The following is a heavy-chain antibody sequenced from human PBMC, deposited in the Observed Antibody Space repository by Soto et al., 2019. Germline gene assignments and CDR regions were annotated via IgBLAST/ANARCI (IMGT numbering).Heavy chain of an antibody. Sequence: QVQVVQSGGGVVQPGRSLRLSCAASGFSFSSYAMHWVRQTPGKGLEWVAAISHDGNDKYYPDSVKGRFTISRDNSKNTLYLQLNSLRAEDTAGDYCARELGRGAKFQHWGQGTLVTAS. CDR3: ARELGRGAKFQH. D-gene: IGHD1-26*01. CDR1: GFSFSSYA. J-gene: IGHJ1*01. CDR2: ISHDGNDK. V-gene: IGHV3-30-3*01.